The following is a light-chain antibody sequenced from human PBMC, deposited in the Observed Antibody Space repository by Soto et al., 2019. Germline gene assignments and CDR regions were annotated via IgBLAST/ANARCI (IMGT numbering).Light chain of an antibody. CDR1: TSNVGKNF. J-gene: IGLJ7*01. V-gene: IGLV1-51*01. Sequence: QSVLTQPPSISAAPGHNITISCSGSTSNVGKNFVAWYQQRPGTGPTVVIYDNYERPSGIPDRFSGSRSGTSATLTITGLQTGDEAEYYCGAWDSGLSDMVFGGGTQLTVL. CDR2: DNY. CDR3: GAWDSGLSDMV.